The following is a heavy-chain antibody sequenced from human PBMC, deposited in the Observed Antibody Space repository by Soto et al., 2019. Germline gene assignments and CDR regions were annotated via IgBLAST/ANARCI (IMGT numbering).Heavy chain of an antibody. D-gene: IGHD3-22*01. J-gene: IGHJ5*02. CDR3: ASIYDSSGYYYGNNWFDP. CDR1: GGSISSGDYY. Sequence: QVQLQESGPGLVKPSQTLSLTCTVSGGSISSGDYYWSWIRQHPGKGLEWIGYIYYSGSTYYNPSLKGRVTIAVDTSKNQFSMKLRSVTAADTAVYYCASIYDSSGYYYGNNWFDPWGQGTLVTVSS. CDR2: IYYSGST. V-gene: IGHV4-31*03.